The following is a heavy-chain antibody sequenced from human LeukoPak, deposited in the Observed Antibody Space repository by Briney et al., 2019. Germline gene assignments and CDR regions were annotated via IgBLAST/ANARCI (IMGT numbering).Heavy chain of an antibody. D-gene: IGHD2-15*01. V-gene: IGHV3-7*01. Sequence: GGPLRFSCKAPGSPLSGFWITWVARAPGKGLDGVANINPGGGTKNYVASVKGRFTISRDNAANSLYLQMDSLRAEDTAVYYCATTFPYCSSGTCALGGQGTLVTVSS. CDR3: ATTFPYCSSGTCAL. CDR2: INPGGGTK. J-gene: IGHJ4*02. CDR1: GSPLSGFW.